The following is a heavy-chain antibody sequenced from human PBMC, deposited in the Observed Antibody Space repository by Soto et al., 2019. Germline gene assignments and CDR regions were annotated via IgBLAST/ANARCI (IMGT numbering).Heavy chain of an antibody. Sequence: ASVKVSCKASGYTFTSYYMHWVRQAPGQGLEWMGIINPSGGSTSYAQKFQGRVTMTRDTSTSTVYMELSSLRSDDTAVYYCARDYYGSGSYYMSYYYYMDVWGKGTTVTVSS. D-gene: IGHD3-10*01. CDR1: GYTFTSYY. CDR2: INPSGGST. V-gene: IGHV1-46*01. J-gene: IGHJ6*03. CDR3: ARDYYGSGSYYMSYYYYMDV.